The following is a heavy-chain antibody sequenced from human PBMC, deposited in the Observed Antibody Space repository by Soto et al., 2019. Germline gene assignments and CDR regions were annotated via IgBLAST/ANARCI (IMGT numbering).Heavy chain of an antibody. V-gene: IGHV2-70*01. J-gene: IGHJ4*02. Sequence: SGPTLVNPTQTLTLTCTFSGFSLSTSGMCVSWIRQPPGKALEWLALIDWDDDKYYSTSLKTRLTISKDTSKNQVVLTMTNMDPVDTATYYCARIRYCSGGSCYAFDYWGQGTLVTVSS. CDR1: GFSLSTSGMC. D-gene: IGHD2-15*01. CDR3: ARIRYCSGGSCYAFDY. CDR2: IDWDDDK.